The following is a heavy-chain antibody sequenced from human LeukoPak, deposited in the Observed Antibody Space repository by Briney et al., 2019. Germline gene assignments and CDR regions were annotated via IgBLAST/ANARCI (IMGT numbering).Heavy chain of an antibody. CDR1: GYTFTSYG. D-gene: IGHD5-18*01. CDR3: ARDSYGFFDY. J-gene: IGHJ4*02. V-gene: IGHV1-69*13. Sequence: SVKVSCKASGYTFTSYGISWVRQAPGQGLEWMGGIIPIFGTANYAQKFQGRVTITADESTSTAYMELSSLRSEDTAVYYCARDSYGFFDYWGQGTLVTVSS. CDR2: IIPIFGTA.